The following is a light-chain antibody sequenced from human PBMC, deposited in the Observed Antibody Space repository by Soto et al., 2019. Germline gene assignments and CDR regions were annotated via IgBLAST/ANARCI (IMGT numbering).Light chain of an antibody. V-gene: IGKV3-20*01. Sequence: EIVLTQSPGTLSLSPGEGATLSCRASQSVSSSYLAWYQQKPGQAPRLLIYGASSRATGIPGRFSGSGSGTDFTLTISRLEPEDFAVYYWQQYGSSPWTFGQGTKVEFK. J-gene: IGKJ1*01. CDR3: QQYGSSPWT. CDR2: GAS. CDR1: QSVSSSY.